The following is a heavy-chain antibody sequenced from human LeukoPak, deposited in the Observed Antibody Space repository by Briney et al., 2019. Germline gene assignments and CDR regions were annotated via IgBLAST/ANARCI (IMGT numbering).Heavy chain of an antibody. CDR2: ISSSGSTI. Sequence: GGSLRLSCAASGFTFSSYEMNWVRQAPGKGLEWVSYISSSGSTIYYADSVKGRFTISRDNAKNSLYLQMNSLRAEDTAVYYCARDSYRVVPFDYWGQGTLVTVFS. V-gene: IGHV3-48*03. D-gene: IGHD3-3*01. CDR3: ARDSYRVVPFDY. CDR1: GFTFSSYE. J-gene: IGHJ4*02.